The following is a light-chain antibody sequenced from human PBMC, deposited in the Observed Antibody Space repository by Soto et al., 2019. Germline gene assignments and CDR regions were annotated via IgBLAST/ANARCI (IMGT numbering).Light chain of an antibody. CDR3: QQRSNWRFT. J-gene: IGKJ3*01. CDR1: QSVSSY. V-gene: IGKV3-11*01. Sequence: EIVLTQSPATLSLSPGERATLSYRASQSVSSYLAWYQQKPGQAPRLLIYDASSRATGIPARFSGSGSGADFTLTISSLEPEDFAVYYCQQRSNWRFTFGPGTKVEIK. CDR2: DAS.